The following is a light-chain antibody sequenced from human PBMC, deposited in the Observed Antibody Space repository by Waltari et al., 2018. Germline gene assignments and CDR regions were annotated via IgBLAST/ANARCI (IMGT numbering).Light chain of an antibody. CDR1: QSIGRY. V-gene: IGKV3-20*01. J-gene: IGKJ1*01. CDR3: QNHERLPAV. Sequence: EIVLTQSPGTLSLSPGERATLSCRASQSIGRYLIWYQQKPGQAPRLLIYGATTRAAGSPDRFSGSGSGTDVSLTISRLEPEDFAVYYCQNHERLPAVFGRGTKVEIK. CDR2: GAT.